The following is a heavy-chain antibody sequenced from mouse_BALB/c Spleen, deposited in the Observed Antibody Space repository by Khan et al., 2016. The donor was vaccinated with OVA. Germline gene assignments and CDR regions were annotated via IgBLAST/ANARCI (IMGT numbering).Heavy chain of an antibody. D-gene: IGHD2-14*01. CDR2: INPSSAYI. J-gene: IGHJ3*01. V-gene: IGHV1-4*01. Sequence: QVQLKQSGAELARPGASVKMSCKASGYTFTSYTMHWVKQRPGQGLEWIGYINPSSAYINYNQNFKDKATLTEDKSYSTAYMPLSSLTSEEYAVHYWTSYYRYPAGFAYWGQGTLVTVSA. CDR1: GYTFTSYT. CDR3: TSYYRYPAGFAY.